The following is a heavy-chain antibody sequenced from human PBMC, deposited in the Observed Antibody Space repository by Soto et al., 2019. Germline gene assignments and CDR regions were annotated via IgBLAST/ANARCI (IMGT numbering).Heavy chain of an antibody. CDR3: ANEVDVAFSSLQYGMDV. Sequence: GGSLRLSCAASGVTFSSYAMSWVRQAPGKGLEWVAFISYDGTYKYYADSVRGRFTVYRDNSKSTLFLQMNSLKFEDTAVYVCANEVDVAFSSLQYGMDVWGQGTTVTVSS. D-gene: IGHD5-12*01. CDR1: GVTFSSYA. CDR2: ISYDGTYK. V-gene: IGHV3-30*14. J-gene: IGHJ6*02.